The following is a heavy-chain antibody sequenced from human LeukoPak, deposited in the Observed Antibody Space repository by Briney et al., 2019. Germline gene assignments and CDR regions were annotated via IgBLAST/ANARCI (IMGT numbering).Heavy chain of an antibody. J-gene: IGHJ4*02. Sequence: PGRSLRLSCAASGFTFSSYGMHWVRQAPGKGLEWVAVIWYDGSNKYYADSVKGRFTISRDNSKNTLYLQMNSLRAEDTAVYYCHYDFWSGYEAGEYWGQGTLVTVSS. CDR1: GFTFSSYG. D-gene: IGHD3-3*01. CDR2: IWYDGSNK. CDR3: HYDFWSGYEAGEY. V-gene: IGHV3-33*01.